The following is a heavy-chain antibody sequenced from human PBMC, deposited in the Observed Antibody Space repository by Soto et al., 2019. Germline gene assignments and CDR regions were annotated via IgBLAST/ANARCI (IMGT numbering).Heavy chain of an antibody. V-gene: IGHV1-18*04. CDR1: GYTFTSYG. J-gene: IGHJ4*02. CDR2: ISAYNGNT. Sequence: ASVKVSCKASGYTFTSYGISWVRQAPGQGLEWMGWISAYNGNTNYAQKLQGRATMTTDTSTSTAYMELRSLRSDDTAVYYCARDRMGSSGDIIDYWGQGTLVTVYS. D-gene: IGHD6-6*01. CDR3: ARDRMGSSGDIIDY.